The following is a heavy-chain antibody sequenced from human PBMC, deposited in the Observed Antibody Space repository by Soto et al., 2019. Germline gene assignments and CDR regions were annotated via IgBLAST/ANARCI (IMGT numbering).Heavy chain of an antibody. J-gene: IGHJ5*02. CDR3: ARDGGDYCSGGSCYEWFDP. Sequence: SVKVSCKASGGTFSSYAISWVRQAPGQGLEWMGGIIPIFGTANYAQKFQGRVTITADKSTSTAYMELSSLRSEDTAVYYCARDGGDYCSGGSCYEWFDPWGQGTLVTVSS. CDR2: IIPIFGTA. CDR1: GGTFSSYA. V-gene: IGHV1-69*06. D-gene: IGHD2-15*01.